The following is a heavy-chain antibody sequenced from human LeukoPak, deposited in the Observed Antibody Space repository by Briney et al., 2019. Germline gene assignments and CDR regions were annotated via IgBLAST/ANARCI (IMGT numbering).Heavy chain of an antibody. Sequence: ASAKVSCKASGYTFTSYDINWVRQATGQGPEWMGWMNPNSGNTGYAQKFQGRVTITRNTSISTAYMELSSLRSEDTAVYYCAREGCTNGACYPYYYYYMDVWGKGTTVTVSS. J-gene: IGHJ6*03. V-gene: IGHV1-8*03. CDR3: AREGCTNGACYPYYYYYMDV. D-gene: IGHD2-8*01. CDR1: GYTFTSYD. CDR2: MNPNSGNT.